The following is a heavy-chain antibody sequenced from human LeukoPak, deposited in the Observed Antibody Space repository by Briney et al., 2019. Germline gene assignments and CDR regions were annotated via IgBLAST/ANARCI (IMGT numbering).Heavy chain of an antibody. D-gene: IGHD6-19*01. CDR1: GYTFTGQF. J-gene: IGHJ4*02. CDR3: ARSGFSTGFYLDF. V-gene: IGHV1-2*02. CDR2: IDPPSGTP. Sequence: ASVKVSCKASGYTFTGQFIHGLRQAPGQGLEWMGWIDPPSGTPHYAQKFQDAVTLTRDTSIGTAYMEVHRLQPDDTAVYYCARSGFSTGFYLDFWGQGTLISVSS.